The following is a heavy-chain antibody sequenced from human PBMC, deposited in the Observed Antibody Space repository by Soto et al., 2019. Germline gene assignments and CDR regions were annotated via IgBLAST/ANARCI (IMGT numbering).Heavy chain of an antibody. CDR2: IKSKTDGGTT. J-gene: IGHJ6*04. CDR3: TTWYYGSGSYYSYYYYGMDV. V-gene: IGHV3-15*01. Sequence: PVGSLRLSCAASGFTFSNAWMSWVRQAPGKGLEWVGRIKSKTDGGTTDYAAPVKGRFTISRDDSKNTLYLQMNSLKTEDTAVYYCTTWYYGSGSYYSYYYYGMDVWGKGTTVTVS. D-gene: IGHD3-10*01. CDR1: GFTFSNAW.